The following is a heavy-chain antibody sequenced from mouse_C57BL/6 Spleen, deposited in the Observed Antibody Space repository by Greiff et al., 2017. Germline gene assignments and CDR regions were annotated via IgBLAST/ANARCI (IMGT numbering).Heavy chain of an antibody. CDR2: ISSGGDYI. D-gene: IGHD3-2*02. V-gene: IGHV5-9-1*02. Sequence: EVKLMESGEGLVKPGGSLKLSCAASGFTFSSYAMSWVRQTPEKRLEWVAYISSGGDYIYYADTVKGRFTITRDNARNTLYLQMSSLKSEDTAMYYCTRDGAAQASYAMDYWGQGTSVTVSS. CDR3: TRDGAAQASYAMDY. CDR1: GFTFSSYA. J-gene: IGHJ4*01.